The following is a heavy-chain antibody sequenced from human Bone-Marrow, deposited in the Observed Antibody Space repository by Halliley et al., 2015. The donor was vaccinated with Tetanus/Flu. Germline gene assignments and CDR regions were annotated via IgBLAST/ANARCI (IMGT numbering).Heavy chain of an antibody. D-gene: IGHD6-19*01. CDR2: VNGYNGDT. Sequence: GWVNGYNGDTRYAQKSQGRGTVTIDTSTSTAYMELRSLRSDDTAIYYCARVGSGWYNNWFDPWGQGTLVTVSS. CDR3: ARVGSGWYNNWFDP. V-gene: IGHV1-18*01. J-gene: IGHJ5*02.